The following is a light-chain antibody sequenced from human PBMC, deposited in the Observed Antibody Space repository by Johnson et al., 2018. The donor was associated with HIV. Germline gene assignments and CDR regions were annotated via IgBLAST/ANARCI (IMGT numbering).Light chain of an antibody. CDR1: SSNIGNNY. V-gene: IGLV1-51*01. J-gene: IGLJ1*01. CDR2: DNN. Sequence: QSVLTQPPSVSAAPGQKVTIPCSGSSSNIGNNYASWYQQVPGTAPKLLIYDNNKRPSGIPDRISGSKSGTSATLGITGLQTGDEADYYCGTWDGSLSAGVFGTGTKVTVL. CDR3: GTWDGSLSAGV.